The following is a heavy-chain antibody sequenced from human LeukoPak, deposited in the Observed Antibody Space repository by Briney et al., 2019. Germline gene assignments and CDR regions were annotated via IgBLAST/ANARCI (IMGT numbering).Heavy chain of an antibody. J-gene: IGHJ3*01. V-gene: IGHV1-69*02. D-gene: IGHD3-22*01. Sequence: SVKVSCKASGGTFTNYIINWVRQAPGQGLQWMGRIIPFAGVANYAQKFQGRVTITADKSTNTAYMELSSLTSEDTAVYYCATDASAYAAFDVWGQGTLVTISS. CDR1: GGTFTNYI. CDR3: ATDASAYAAFDV. CDR2: IIPFAGVA.